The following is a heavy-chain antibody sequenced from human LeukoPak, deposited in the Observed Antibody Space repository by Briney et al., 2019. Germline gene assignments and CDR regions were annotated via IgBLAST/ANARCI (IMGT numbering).Heavy chain of an antibody. V-gene: IGHV1-69*13. CDR3: ASSVVPAAISWFDP. J-gene: IGHJ5*02. D-gene: IGHD2-2*01. CDR1: GGTFSSYA. CDR2: IIPIFGTA. Sequence: SVKVSCKASGGTFSSYAISWVRQAPGQGLEWMGGIIPIFGTANYAQKFQGRVTITADESTSTAYMELSSLRSEDTAVYYCASSVVPAAISWFDPWGQGTLVTVSS.